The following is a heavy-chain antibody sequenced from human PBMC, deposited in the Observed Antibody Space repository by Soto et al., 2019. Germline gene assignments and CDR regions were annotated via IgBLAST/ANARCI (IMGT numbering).Heavy chain of an antibody. V-gene: IGHV1-69*13. D-gene: IGHD2-15*01. CDR1: GCTFSSYA. J-gene: IGHJ6*02. CDR2: IIPIFGTA. CDR3: ANDCSGGSCYYYYGMDV. Sequence: ASVKVSCKASGCTFSSYAISWVRQAPGQGLEWMGGIIPIFGTANYAQKFQGRVTITADESTSTAYMELSSLRSEDTAVYYCANDCSGGSCYYYYGMDVWGQGTTVTVSS.